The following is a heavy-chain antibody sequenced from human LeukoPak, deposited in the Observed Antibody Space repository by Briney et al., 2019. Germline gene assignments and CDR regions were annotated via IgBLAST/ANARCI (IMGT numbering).Heavy chain of an antibody. CDR1: GGAFSSYA. V-gene: IGHV1-69*04. CDR3: ARDSTYCSSTSCYAYYGMDV. D-gene: IGHD2-2*01. J-gene: IGHJ6*02. Sequence: ASVKVSCKASGGAFSSYAIIWVRLAPGQGLEWMGRIIPISGIANYAQKFQGRVTITADKSTSTAYMELSSLRSEDTAVYYCARDSTYCSSTSCYAYYGMDVWGQGTTVTVSS. CDR2: IIPISGIA.